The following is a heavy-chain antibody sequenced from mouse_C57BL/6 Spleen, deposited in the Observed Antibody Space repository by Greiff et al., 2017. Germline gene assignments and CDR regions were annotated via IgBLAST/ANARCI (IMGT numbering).Heavy chain of an antibody. J-gene: IGHJ4*01. V-gene: IGHV1-64*01. CDR3: GRRTVYYAMDY. D-gene: IGHD4-1*01. Sequence: QVQLQQPGAELVKPGASVKLSCKASGYTFTSYWMHWVKQSPGQGLEWIGMIHPNSGSTNYNEKFKSKSTLTVDKTSSTAYMQLSSLTSEDAAVYYCGRRTVYYAMDYWGQGTSVTVSS. CDR2: IHPNSGST. CDR1: GYTFTSYW.